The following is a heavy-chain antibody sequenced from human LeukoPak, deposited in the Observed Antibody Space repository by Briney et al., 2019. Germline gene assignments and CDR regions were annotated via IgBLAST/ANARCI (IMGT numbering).Heavy chain of an antibody. CDR3: ARGHPRRIAVAGITDLDY. V-gene: IGHV4-31*03. J-gene: IGHJ4*02. CDR1: GGSISSGGYY. Sequence: SETLSLTCTVSGGSISSGGYYWSWIRQHPGKGLEWIGYIYYSGSTYYNPSLKSRVTISVDTSKNQFSLKLSSVTAADTAVYYCARGHPRRIAVAGITDLDYWGQGTLVTVSS. D-gene: IGHD6-19*01. CDR2: IYYSGST.